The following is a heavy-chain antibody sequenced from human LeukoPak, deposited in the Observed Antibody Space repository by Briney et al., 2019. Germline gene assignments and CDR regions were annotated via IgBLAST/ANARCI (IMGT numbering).Heavy chain of an antibody. Sequence: SETLSLTCTVSGGSINNYYWSWIRQPPGKGLEWIGYIYYSGSTNYNPSLKSRVTISVDTSKNQLSLKLSSVTAADTAVYYCAGQWASYFDYWGQGTLVTVSS. J-gene: IGHJ4*02. CDR1: GGSINNYY. CDR2: IYYSGST. D-gene: IGHD1-26*01. V-gene: IGHV4-59*01. CDR3: AGQWASYFDY.